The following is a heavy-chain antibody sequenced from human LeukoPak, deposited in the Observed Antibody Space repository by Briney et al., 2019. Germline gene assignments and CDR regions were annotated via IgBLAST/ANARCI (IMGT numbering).Heavy chain of an antibody. V-gene: IGHV4-30-4*01. CDR3: AREIGDYYGSGRSRTPDNWFDP. CDR1: GGSISSGDYY. Sequence: SQTLSLTCTVSGGSISSGDYYWSWIRQSPGKGLEWIGYIYYSGSTYYNPSLKSRVTISVDTSKNQFSLKLSSVTAADTAVYYCAREIGDYYGSGRSRTPDNWFDPWGQGTLVTVSS. D-gene: IGHD3-10*01. CDR2: IYYSGST. J-gene: IGHJ5*02.